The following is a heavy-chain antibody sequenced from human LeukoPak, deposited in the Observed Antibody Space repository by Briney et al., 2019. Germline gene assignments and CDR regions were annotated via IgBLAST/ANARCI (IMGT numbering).Heavy chain of an antibody. CDR2: INSDGGST. V-gene: IGHV3-74*01. D-gene: IGHD5-12*01. CDR1: GFTFSRYW. Sequence: GGSLRLSCADSGFTFSRYWMHWVRQAPGKGLVWVSRINSDGGSTTYADSVKGRFTISRDNAKNTLYLQMNTLRAEDTAVYYCAREPIVATIIDYWGQGTLVTVSS. J-gene: IGHJ4*02. CDR3: AREPIVATIIDY.